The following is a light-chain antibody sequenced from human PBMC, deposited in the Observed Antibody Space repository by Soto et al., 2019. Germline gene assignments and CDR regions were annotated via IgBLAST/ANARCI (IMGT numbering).Light chain of an antibody. J-gene: IGKJ1*01. Sequence: EIVLTQSPGTLSLSPGERATLSCRASQSVTNNYFAWYQQKPGQAPKLLIYGASSRATGIPDRFSGSGSGTDFTLTISRLEPEDFAVYSCQQYGSSPPRTFGQGTKVEIK. CDR1: QSVTNNY. CDR2: GAS. V-gene: IGKV3-20*01. CDR3: QQYGSSPPRT.